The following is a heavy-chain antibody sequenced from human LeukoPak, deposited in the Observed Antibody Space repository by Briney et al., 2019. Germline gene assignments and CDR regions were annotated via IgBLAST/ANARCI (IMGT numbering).Heavy chain of an antibody. Sequence: PSETLSLTCTVSGGSISSYYWSWIRQPPGKGLEWIGYMSYSGSTNYNPSLKSRVTISVGTSQNQFSLKLRSVTAADTAVYYCASSNDYGDYAFEYWGQGTLVTVTS. CDR3: ASSNDYGDYAFEY. CDR2: MSYSGST. D-gene: IGHD4-17*01. J-gene: IGHJ4*02. CDR1: GGSISSYY. V-gene: IGHV4-59*01.